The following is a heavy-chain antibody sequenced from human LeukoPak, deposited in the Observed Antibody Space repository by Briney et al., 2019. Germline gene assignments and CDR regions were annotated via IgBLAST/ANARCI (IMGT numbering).Heavy chain of an antibody. D-gene: IGHD3-22*01. CDR1: GGSISSGGYY. V-gene: IGHV4-31*03. Sequence: KSSQTLSLTCTVSGGSISSGGYYWSWIRQHPGKGLEWIGYIYYSGGTYYNPSLKSRVTISVDTSKNQFSLKLSSVTAADTAVYYCARVNYYDSRFDPWGQGTLVTVSS. CDR3: ARVNYYDSRFDP. J-gene: IGHJ5*02. CDR2: IYYSGGT.